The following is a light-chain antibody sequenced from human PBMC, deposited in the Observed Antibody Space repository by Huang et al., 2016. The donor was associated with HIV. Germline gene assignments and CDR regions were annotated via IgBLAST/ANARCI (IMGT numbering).Light chain of an antibody. V-gene: IGKV3-20*01. CDR2: GAS. J-gene: IGKJ3*01. CDR1: QSVRSNY. Sequence: EIVLTQSPGTLSLSPGERATLSCRASQSVRSNYLAWYQQKPGQAPRLLIYGASSRASGIPDRFSGSGSGTDFTLTISRLEAEDFAVYYCQQYGGSPVPFTFGPGTNVDIK. CDR3: QQYGGSPVPFT.